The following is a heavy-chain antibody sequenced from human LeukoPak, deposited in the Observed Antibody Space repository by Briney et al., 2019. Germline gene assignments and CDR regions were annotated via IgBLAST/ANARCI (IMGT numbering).Heavy chain of an antibody. D-gene: IGHD1-26*01. J-gene: IGHJ4*02. V-gene: IGHV3-30*04. CDR3: ARDGISGSYYFDY. CDR1: GFTFSSYA. CDR2: ISYDGSNK. Sequence: PGGSLRLSCAASGFTFSSYAMHWVRQAPGKGLEWVAVISYDGSNKYYADSVKGRFTISRDNSKNTLYLQMNSLRAEDTAVYYCARDGISGSYYFDYWGQGTLVTVSS.